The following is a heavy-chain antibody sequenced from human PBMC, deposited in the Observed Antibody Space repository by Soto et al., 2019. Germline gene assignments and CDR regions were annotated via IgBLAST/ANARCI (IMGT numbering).Heavy chain of an antibody. CDR2: INLNSGSI. V-gene: IGHV1-8*01. CDR1: GDTFTTFD. Sequence: GASVKVSCKASGDTFTTFDINWVGRSTGHGLEWMGWINLNSGSIGYAQRFQGRVTMTRDTVIRTAYMEVSSLRSDDTAVYYCARGRASGSYYLLDYWGQGTLVTVSS. J-gene: IGHJ4*02. CDR3: ARGRASGSYYLLDY. D-gene: IGHD3-10*01.